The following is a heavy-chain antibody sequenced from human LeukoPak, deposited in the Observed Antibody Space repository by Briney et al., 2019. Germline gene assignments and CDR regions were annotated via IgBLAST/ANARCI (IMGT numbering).Heavy chain of an antibody. J-gene: IGHJ4*02. Sequence: ASVKVSCKPSGYIFTPHHIHSMRQSPGQGLELLGWVSASNNPEYSQKFQGRVVITRDASATTSYLELNSLRTEDTAVYYCAMSVEMPPIPSFDYWGQGTLVTVSS. V-gene: IGHV1-3*01. CDR3: AMSVEMPPIPSFDY. CDR2: VSASNNP. D-gene: IGHD5-24*01. CDR1: GYIFTPHH.